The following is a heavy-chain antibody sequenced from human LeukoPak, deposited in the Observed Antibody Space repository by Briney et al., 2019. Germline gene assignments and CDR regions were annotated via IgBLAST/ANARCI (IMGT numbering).Heavy chain of an antibody. Sequence: SETLSLTCTVSGGSISSYYWSWIRQPAGKGLEWIGRIYTSGSTNYNPSLKSRVTISVDTSKNQFSLKLSSVTAADTAVYYCARAGGGFWSGYHYMDVWGKGTTVTVSS. J-gene: IGHJ6*03. V-gene: IGHV4-4*07. D-gene: IGHD3-3*01. CDR2: IYTSGST. CDR1: GGSISSYY. CDR3: ARAGGGFWSGYHYMDV.